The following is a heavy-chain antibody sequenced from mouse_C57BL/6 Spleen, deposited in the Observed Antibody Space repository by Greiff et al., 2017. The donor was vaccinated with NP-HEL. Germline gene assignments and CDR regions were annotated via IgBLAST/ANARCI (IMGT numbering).Heavy chain of an antibody. CDR3: SEDSAVYYCALRYYYGSSPGFDV. D-gene: IGHD1-1*01. CDR1: YTFSRRVH. Sequence: VKLQESGPELARPWASVKISCQAFYTFSRRVHFAIRDTNYWMQWVKQRPGQGLEWIGAIYPGNGDTSYNQKFKGKATLTADKSSSTAYMQLSSLTSEDSAVYYCALRYYYGSSPGFDVWGTGTTVTVSS. V-gene: IGHV1-87*01. CDR2: GQGLEWIG. J-gene: IGHJ1*03.